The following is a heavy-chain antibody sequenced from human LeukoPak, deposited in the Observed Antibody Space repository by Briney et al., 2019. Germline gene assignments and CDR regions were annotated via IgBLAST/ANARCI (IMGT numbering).Heavy chain of an antibody. CDR3: ARDLAQIPAMVDY. Sequence: GGSLRLSCAASGFTFSSYAMSWVCQAPGKGLEWVSGVSGSGGITYYADSVKGRFTISRDNAKNSLYLQMNSLRAEDTAVYYCARDLAQIPAMVDYWGQGTLVTVSS. D-gene: IGHD2-8*01. CDR2: VSGSGGIT. CDR1: GFTFSSYA. V-gene: IGHV3-23*01. J-gene: IGHJ4*02.